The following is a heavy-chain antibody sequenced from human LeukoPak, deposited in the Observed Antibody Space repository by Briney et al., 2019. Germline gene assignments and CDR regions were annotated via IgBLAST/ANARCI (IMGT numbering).Heavy chain of an antibody. D-gene: IGHD6-13*01. V-gene: IGHV5-10-1*01. CDR1: GYRFTSYW. CDR2: IDPSDSYT. Sequence: GESLKISCKGSGYRFTSYWISWVRQMPGKGLEWMGRIDPSDSYTNYSPSFQGHVTISADKSISTAYLQWSGLKASDTAMYYCARLAAAGTGDNWFDPWGQGTLVTVSS. J-gene: IGHJ5*02. CDR3: ARLAAAGTGDNWFDP.